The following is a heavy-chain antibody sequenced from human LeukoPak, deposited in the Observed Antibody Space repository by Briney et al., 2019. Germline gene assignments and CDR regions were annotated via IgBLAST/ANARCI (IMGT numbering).Heavy chain of an antibody. CDR3: TSQAGYSSSWET. V-gene: IGHV3-73*01. Sequence: GGSLKLSCAASGLIFSGSAMHWVRQAPGKGLEWVGRMRSKANNYATGYSPSVIGRFTISRDDSKNTRDLEMNSLKIEDTAVHFCTSQAGYSSSWETWGQGTLVTVPS. J-gene: IGHJ5*02. CDR1: GLIFSGSA. CDR2: MRSKANNYAT. D-gene: IGHD6-13*01.